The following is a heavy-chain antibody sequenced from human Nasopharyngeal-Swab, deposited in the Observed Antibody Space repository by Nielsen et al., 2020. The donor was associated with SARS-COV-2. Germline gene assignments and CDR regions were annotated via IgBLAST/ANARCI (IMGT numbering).Heavy chain of an antibody. V-gene: IGHV5-51*01. D-gene: IGHD3-3*01. CDR2: IYPGDSDT. J-gene: IGHJ6*02. CDR1: GYSFTSYW. CDR3: ARHGGDYYDFWSGLLGFYGMDV. Sequence: GESLKISCKGSGYSFTSYWIGWVRQMPGKGLEWMGIIYPGDSDTRYSPSFQGQVTISADKSISTAYLQWSSLKASDTAMYYCARHGGDYYDFWSGLLGFYGMDVWGQGTTVTVSS.